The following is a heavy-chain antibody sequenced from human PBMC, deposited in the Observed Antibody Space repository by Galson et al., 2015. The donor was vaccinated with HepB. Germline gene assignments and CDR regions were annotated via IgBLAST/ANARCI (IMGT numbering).Heavy chain of an antibody. V-gene: IGHV3-15*01. D-gene: IGHD2-15*01. J-gene: IGHJ6*02. CDR2: IKSKTDGGTT. CDR3: TTDPYRSGGSCPYYYYGMDV. Sequence: SLRLSCAASGFTFSNAWMSWVRQAPGKGLEWVGRIKSKTDGGTTDYAAPVKGRFTISRDDSKNTLYLQMNSLKTEDTAVYYCTTDPYRSGGSCPYYYYGMDVWGQGTTVTVSS. CDR1: GFTFSNAW.